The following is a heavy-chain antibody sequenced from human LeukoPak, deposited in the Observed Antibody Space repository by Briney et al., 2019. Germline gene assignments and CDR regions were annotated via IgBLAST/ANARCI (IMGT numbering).Heavy chain of an antibody. V-gene: IGHV3-30*02. CDR2: IRYDGSNK. J-gene: IGHJ3*02. CDR1: GFTFSSYG. D-gene: IGHD3-10*01. CDR3: AKDGRQRKTYFYGSGSANAFDI. Sequence: GGPLRLSCAASGFTFSSYGMHWVRQAPGKVLEWVAFIRYDGSNKYYADSVKGRFTISRDNSKNTLYLQMNSLRAEDTAVYYCAKDGRQRKTYFYGSGSANAFDIWGQGTMVTVSS.